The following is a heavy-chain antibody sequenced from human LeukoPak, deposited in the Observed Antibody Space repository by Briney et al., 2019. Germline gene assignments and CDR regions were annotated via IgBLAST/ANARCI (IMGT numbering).Heavy chain of an antibody. CDR1: GFTVSSNY. CDR3: ASPYCSSTSCP. J-gene: IGHJ5*02. Sequence: GGSLRLSCAASGFTVSSNYMSWVRQAPGKGLEWVSVIYSGGSTYYADSVKGRFTISRDNSKNTLYLQMNSLRAEDTAVYYCASPYCSSTSCPWGQGTLVTVSS. CDR2: IYSGGST. V-gene: IGHV3-53*01. D-gene: IGHD2-2*01.